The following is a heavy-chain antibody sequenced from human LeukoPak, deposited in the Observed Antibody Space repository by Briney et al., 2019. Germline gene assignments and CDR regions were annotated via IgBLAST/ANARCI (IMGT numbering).Heavy chain of an antibody. J-gene: IGHJ4*02. Sequence: PGGSLRLSCAASGFTFSSYEKNWVRQAPGKGLEWISYINSGGSTIYYAGSVKGRFTISRDNAKNSLYLQVNSLRAEDTAVYYCARDLGTPGTNFDYWGQGTLVTVSS. CDR3: ARDLGTPGTNFDY. D-gene: IGHD1-1*01. CDR1: GFTFSSYE. V-gene: IGHV3-48*03. CDR2: INSGGSTI.